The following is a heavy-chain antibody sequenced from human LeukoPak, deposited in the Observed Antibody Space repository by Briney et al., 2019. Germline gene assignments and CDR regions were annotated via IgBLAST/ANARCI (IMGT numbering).Heavy chain of an antibody. CDR3: ARGPRAVAGIRFSGAFDI. J-gene: IGHJ3*02. D-gene: IGHD6-19*01. CDR2: INPDGSRT. CDR1: GFTFSGSA. V-gene: IGHV3-74*01. Sequence: GGSLRLSCAASGFTFSGSAMHWVRQASGKGLVWVSRINPDGSRTSYADSVKGRFTISRDYAKNTLYLQMNSLRAEDTAVYYCARGPRAVAGIRFSGAFDIWGQGTMVTVSS.